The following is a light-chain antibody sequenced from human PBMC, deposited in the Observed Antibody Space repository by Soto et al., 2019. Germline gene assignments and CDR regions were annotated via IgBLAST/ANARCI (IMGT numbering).Light chain of an antibody. Sequence: DIQMTQSPSTLSASVGDRVTITCRASQSIGGWLAWYQQKPGKAANVLIYDASSLESGVPSRFSGSGSGTEFTIIISRLQPEYFATYYCQQHDSYPLTFGGWTKVEIK. CDR2: DAS. CDR1: QSIGGW. V-gene: IGKV1-5*01. J-gene: IGKJ4*01. CDR3: QQHDSYPLT.